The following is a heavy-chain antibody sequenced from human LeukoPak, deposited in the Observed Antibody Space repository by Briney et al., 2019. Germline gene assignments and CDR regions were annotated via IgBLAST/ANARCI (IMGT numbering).Heavy chain of an antibody. V-gene: IGHV4-34*01. D-gene: IGHD2-21*02. CDR3: ARGLGWQVTPMGLFYMDV. Sequence: PSETLSLTCGVDGGSFSGYDWTWVRQPPGKGLEWIGQINYGGDPNYNPSLKSRVTISVDTSKNQFSLKVTFVTAADTAVYYCARGLGWQVTPMGLFYMDVWGEGATVIVSS. J-gene: IGHJ6*03. CDR2: INYGGDP. CDR1: GGSFSGYD.